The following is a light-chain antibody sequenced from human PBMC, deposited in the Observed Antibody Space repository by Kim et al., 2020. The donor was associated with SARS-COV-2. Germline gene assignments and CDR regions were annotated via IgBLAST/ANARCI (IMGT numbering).Light chain of an antibody. J-gene: IGKJ2*01. CDR3: QQYNNWPYT. CDR2: AAS. V-gene: IGKV3-15*01. Sequence: SLSPGDRATFSCRASQSISRTLAWYQQKPGQAPRLLIYAASTRATTIPARFSGSGSGTEFTLTISSLQSEDFAVYYCQQYNNWPYTFGQGTKLEI. CDR1: QSISRT.